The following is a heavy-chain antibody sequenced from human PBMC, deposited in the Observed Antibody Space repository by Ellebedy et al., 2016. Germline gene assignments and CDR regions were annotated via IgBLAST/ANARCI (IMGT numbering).Heavy chain of an antibody. D-gene: IGHD3-22*01. Sequence: SETLSLXCTVSGGSISSGGYYWSWIRQHPGKGLEWIGYIYYSGSTYYNPSLKSRVTISVDTSKNQFSLKLSSVTAADTAVYYCARGYYYDSSGYYPLDYWGQGTLVTVSS. V-gene: IGHV4-31*03. J-gene: IGHJ4*02. CDR1: GGSISSGGYY. CDR2: IYYSGST. CDR3: ARGYYYDSSGYYPLDY.